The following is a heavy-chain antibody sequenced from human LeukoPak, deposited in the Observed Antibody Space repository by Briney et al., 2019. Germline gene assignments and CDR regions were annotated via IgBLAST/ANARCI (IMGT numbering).Heavy chain of an antibody. J-gene: IGHJ4*02. V-gene: IGHV1-8*01. CDR2: MNPNSGNT. D-gene: IGHD1-7*01. CDR3: ARAPSITGTTPPGY. Sequence: ASVKVSCKASGYTFTSYDINWVRQATGQGLEWMGWMNPNSGNTGYAQKFQGRVTMTRDTSISTAYMELSSLRSEDTAVYYCARAPSITGTTPPGYWGQGTLVTVSS. CDR1: GYTFTSYD.